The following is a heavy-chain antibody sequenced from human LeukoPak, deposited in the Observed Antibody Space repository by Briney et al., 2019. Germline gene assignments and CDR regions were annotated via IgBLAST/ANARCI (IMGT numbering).Heavy chain of an antibody. Sequence: SETLSLTCAVYGGSFSGYYWSWIRQPPGKGLEWIGEINHSGSTNYNPSLKSRVTISVDTSKNQFSLKLSSVTAADTAVYYCARSYFGSGGDYWGQGTLVTVSS. D-gene: IGHD3-10*01. CDR3: ARSYFGSGGDY. V-gene: IGHV4-34*01. CDR2: INHSGST. CDR1: GGSFSGYY. J-gene: IGHJ4*02.